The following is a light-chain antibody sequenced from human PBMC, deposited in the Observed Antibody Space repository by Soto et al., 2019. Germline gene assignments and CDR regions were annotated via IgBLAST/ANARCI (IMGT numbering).Light chain of an antibody. CDR2: GAS. Sequence: EIVMTQSPPALSVSPGERATLSCRASQSVRSNLAWYQQKPGQAPRLLISGASTRATGIPARFSGSGSGTEFTLTISSLQSEDFAVYYCQQYNKWPPTFGQGTRLEIK. CDR3: QQYNKWPPT. V-gene: IGKV3-15*01. J-gene: IGKJ5*01. CDR1: QSVRSN.